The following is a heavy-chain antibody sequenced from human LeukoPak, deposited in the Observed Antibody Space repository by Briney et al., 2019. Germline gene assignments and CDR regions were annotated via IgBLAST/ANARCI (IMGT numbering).Heavy chain of an antibody. J-gene: IGHJ3*02. D-gene: IGHD5-18*01. CDR3: ARHRTAINRYGPYDAFDI. CDR1: GGSISSGGYY. V-gene: IGHV4-31*03. CDR2: IYYSGST. Sequence: SQTLSLTCTVSGGSISSGGYYWSWIRQHPGKGLEWIGYIYYSGSTYYNPSLKSRVTISVDTSKDQFSPKLSSVTAADTAVYYCARHRTAINRYGPYDAFDIWGQGTMVTGSS.